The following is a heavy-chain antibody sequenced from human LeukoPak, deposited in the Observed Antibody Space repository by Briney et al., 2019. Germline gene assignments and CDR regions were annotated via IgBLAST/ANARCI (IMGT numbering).Heavy chain of an antibody. D-gene: IGHD3-9*01. CDR2: INSDGSST. J-gene: IGHJ4*02. CDR1: GFTFSSYW. Sequence: GGSLRLSCAASGFTFSSYWMHWVRQAPGKGLVWVSRINSDGSSTSYADSVKGRFTISRDNAKNTLYLQMDSLRAEDTAVYYCARDLYDILTGYAVDYWGQGILVTVSS. CDR3: ARDLYDILTGYAVDY. V-gene: IGHV3-74*01.